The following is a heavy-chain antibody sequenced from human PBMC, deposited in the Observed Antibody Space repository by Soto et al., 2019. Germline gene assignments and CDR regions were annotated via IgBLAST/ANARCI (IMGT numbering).Heavy chain of an antibody. V-gene: IGHV3-64*01. Sequence: GGSLRLSCAASGFTFSSYAMHWVRQAPGKGLEYVSAISSNGGSTYYANSVKGRFTISRDNSKNTLYLQMGSLRAEDMAVYYCARDGNAEIPYVWGKGTTVTVSS. CDR3: ARDGNAEIPYV. D-gene: IGHD2-2*01. CDR2: ISSNGGST. CDR1: GFTFSSYA. J-gene: IGHJ6*04.